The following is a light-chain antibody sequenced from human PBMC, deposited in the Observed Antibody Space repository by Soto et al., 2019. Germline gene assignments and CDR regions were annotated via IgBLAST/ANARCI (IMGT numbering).Light chain of an antibody. V-gene: IGKV3-15*01. CDR2: GAS. J-gene: IGKJ1*01. Sequence: PGETATLSCRASQSVSSDLAWYQQRPCQAPRLLIYGASTRATGIPARFRGSGSGTEFRLTISSLQSEDFATYYCQQYNTWHPKMAFGRGTKVEIK. CDR3: QQYNTWHPKMA. CDR1: QSVSSD.